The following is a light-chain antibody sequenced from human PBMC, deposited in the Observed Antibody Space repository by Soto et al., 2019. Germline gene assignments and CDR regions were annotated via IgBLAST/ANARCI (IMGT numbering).Light chain of an antibody. CDR2: GVS. CDR1: QSVSSSY. V-gene: IGKV3-20*01. Sequence: EIVLTQSPGTLSLSPGERATLFCRASQSVSSSYLAWYQQKPGQAPRLLIYGVSSRATGIPDRFSGSGSGTDFTLTISRLEPEDFAVYYCQQYGSSPVAFGRGTKVEIK. J-gene: IGKJ1*01. CDR3: QQYGSSPVA.